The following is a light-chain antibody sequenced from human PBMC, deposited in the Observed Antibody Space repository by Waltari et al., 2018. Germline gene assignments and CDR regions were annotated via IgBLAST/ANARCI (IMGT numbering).Light chain of an antibody. V-gene: IGKV1-12*01. CDR1: QPINHW. CDR2: AVS. Sequence: DIQMTQSPSSVSASVGDRVTITWRASQPINHWLAWYQQKPGKAPELLISAVSTLQRGVPSRFSGSGSGTDFTLSISSLQPEDFATYFCQQGHSFPLTFGQGTKVEIK. J-gene: IGKJ1*01. CDR3: QQGHSFPLT.